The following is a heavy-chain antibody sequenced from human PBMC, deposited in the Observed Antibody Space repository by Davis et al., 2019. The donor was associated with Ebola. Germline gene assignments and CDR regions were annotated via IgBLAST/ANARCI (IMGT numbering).Heavy chain of an antibody. CDR2: ISSSKETI. J-gene: IGHJ6*02. CDR1: GFSFSDYT. D-gene: IGHD2-2*01. CDR3: TRDLDIVVVPAAPVRDYYYYGMDV. V-gene: IGHV3-48*04. Sequence: GGSLRLSCAAPGFSFSDYTMHWVRQAPGKGLEWVSYISSSKETIYYADSVKGRFTISRDNARNSLYMQMDSLRAEDTAVYYCTRDLDIVVVPAAPVRDYYYYGMDVWGQGTTVTVSS.